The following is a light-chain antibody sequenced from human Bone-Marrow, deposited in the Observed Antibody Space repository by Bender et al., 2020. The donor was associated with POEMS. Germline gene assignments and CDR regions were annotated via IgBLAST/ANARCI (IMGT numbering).Light chain of an antibody. CDR2: SSH. V-gene: IGLV1-44*01. J-gene: IGLJ2*01. CDR1: SSNIGAHA. Sequence: QSVLTQPPSASGTPGQMVTISCSGGSSNIGAHAVNWYQHLPGTAPKLLIYSSHRRPSEVPDRFSGSKSGNTASLTISGLQAEDEAHYYCCSYAGSYSYVLFGGGTKLTVL. CDR3: CSYAGSYSYVL.